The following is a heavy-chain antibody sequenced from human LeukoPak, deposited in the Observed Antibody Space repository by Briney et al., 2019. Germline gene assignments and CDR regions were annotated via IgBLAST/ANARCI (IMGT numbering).Heavy chain of an antibody. CDR2: ISSSTGYT. J-gene: IGHJ5*02. CDR1: GFTFSDYY. D-gene: IGHD3-10*01. Sequence: KSGGSLRLSCTASGFTFSDYYMTWIRQAPGKGLEWVSYISSSTGYTNYADSVKGRFTISRDNAKNSLYLQMNSLRAEDTAVYYCARVSMIRGVTSWFDPWGQGTLVTVSS. CDR3: ARVSMIRGVTSWFDP. V-gene: IGHV3-11*06.